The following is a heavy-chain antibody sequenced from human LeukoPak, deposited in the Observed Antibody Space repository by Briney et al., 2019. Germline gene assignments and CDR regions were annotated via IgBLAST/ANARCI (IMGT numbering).Heavy chain of an antibody. CDR2: ISYDGSNK. V-gene: IGHV3-30*04. D-gene: IGHD5/OR15-5a*01. Sequence: GGSLRLSCAASGFTFNSYAMHWVRQAPGKGLEWVAVISYDGSNKYYADSVKGRFTISRDNSKNTLYLQMNSLRAEDTAVYYCARDFRVSSAAPVAWFDPWGQGTLVTVSS. J-gene: IGHJ5*02. CDR1: GFTFNSYA. CDR3: ARDFRVSSAAPVAWFDP.